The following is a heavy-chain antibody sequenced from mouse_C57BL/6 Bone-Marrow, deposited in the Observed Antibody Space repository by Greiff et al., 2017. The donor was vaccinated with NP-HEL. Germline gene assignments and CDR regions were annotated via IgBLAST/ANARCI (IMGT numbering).Heavy chain of an antibody. V-gene: IGHV1-64*01. CDR2: IHPNSGST. CDR1: GYTFTSYW. J-gene: IGHJ4*01. D-gene: IGHD1-1*01. CDR3: ARLVHYYYGSSSYYAMDY. Sequence: QVQLQQPGAELVKPGASVKLSCKASGYTFTSYWMHWVKQRPGQGLEWIGMIHPNSGSTNYNEKFKSKATLTVDKSSSTADMQLSSLTSEDAAVYYCARLVHYYYGSSSYYAMDYWGQGTSVTVSS.